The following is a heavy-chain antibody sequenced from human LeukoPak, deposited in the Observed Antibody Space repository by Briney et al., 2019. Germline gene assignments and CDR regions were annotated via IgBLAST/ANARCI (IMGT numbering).Heavy chain of an antibody. D-gene: IGHD3-22*01. CDR1: GFTFSNAW. V-gene: IGHV3-15*01. CDR2: IKSKTDGGTT. Sequence: GGSLRLSCAASGFTFSNAWMSWVRQAQGKGLEWVGRIKSKTDGGTTDYAAPVKGRFTISRDDSKNTLYLQMNSLKTEDTAVYYCTANYYDSSGYRDYWGQGTLVTVSS. J-gene: IGHJ4*02. CDR3: TANYYDSSGYRDY.